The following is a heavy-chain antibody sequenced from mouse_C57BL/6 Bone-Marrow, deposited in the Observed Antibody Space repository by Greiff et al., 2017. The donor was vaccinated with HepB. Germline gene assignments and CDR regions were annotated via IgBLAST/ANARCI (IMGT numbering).Heavy chain of an antibody. Sequence: QVQLKQPGAELVKPGASVKLSCKASGYTFTSYWMHWVKQRPGQGLEWIGMIHPNSGSTNYNEKFKSKATLTVDKSSSTAYMQLSSLTSEDSAVYYCARGDGPWFAYWGQGTLVTVSA. CDR3: ARGDGPWFAY. CDR2: IHPNSGST. J-gene: IGHJ3*01. V-gene: IGHV1-64*01. CDR1: GYTFTSYW. D-gene: IGHD2-3*01.